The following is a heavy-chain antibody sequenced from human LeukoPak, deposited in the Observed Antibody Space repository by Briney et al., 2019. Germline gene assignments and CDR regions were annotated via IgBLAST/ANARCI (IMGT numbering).Heavy chain of an antibody. CDR3: ARDLMGSRGYRYGFDY. Sequence: GGSLRLSCAASGFTFSSYWMHWVRQAPGKGLVWVSRINSDGGSTSYADSVKGRFTISRDNAKNTLYLQMNSLRAEDTAVYYCARDLMGSRGYRYGFDYWGRGTLVTVSS. CDR1: GFTFSSYW. CDR2: INSDGGST. V-gene: IGHV3-74*01. D-gene: IGHD5-18*01. J-gene: IGHJ4*02.